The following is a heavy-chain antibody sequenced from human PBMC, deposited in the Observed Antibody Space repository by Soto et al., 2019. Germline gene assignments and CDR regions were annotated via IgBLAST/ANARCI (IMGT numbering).Heavy chain of an antibody. CDR2: ISAYNGNT. J-gene: IGHJ4*02. Sequence: ASVKVSCKTSGYTFTSYGISWVRQVPGQGLEWMGWISAYNGNTYQAQKLQGRVTMTTDTSTSTAYMELRSLRSDDTAVYYCARDLGGWEDYWGQGTLVTVSS. D-gene: IGHD6-19*01. V-gene: IGHV1-18*01. CDR3: ARDLGGWEDY. CDR1: GYTFTSYG.